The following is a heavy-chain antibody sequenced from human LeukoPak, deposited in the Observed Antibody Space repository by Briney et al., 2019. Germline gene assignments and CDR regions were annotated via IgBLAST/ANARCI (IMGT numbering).Heavy chain of an antibody. Sequence: GGSLRLSCAASGFTFSSYSMNWVRQAPGKGLEWVSSISSSSSYIYYADPVKGRFTISRDNAKNSLYLQMNSLRAEDTAVYYCARGWRKVVTGAFDIWGQGTMVTVSS. CDR3: ARGWRKVVTGAFDI. J-gene: IGHJ3*02. V-gene: IGHV3-21*01. CDR1: GFTFSSYS. CDR2: ISSSSSYI. D-gene: IGHD4-23*01.